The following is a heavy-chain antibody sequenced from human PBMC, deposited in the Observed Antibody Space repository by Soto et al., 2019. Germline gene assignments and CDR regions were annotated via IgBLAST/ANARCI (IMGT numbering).Heavy chain of an antibody. CDR2: ISVSGGST. CDR1: GFIFSSYA. Sequence: GSLRLSCAASGFIFSSYAMTWVRQAPGKGLEWVSIISVSGGSTYYADSVKGRFTISRDNSKNTLFLQINSLRAEDTAVYFCARVTVTFGKSTDYWGQGT. D-gene: IGHD4-17*01. CDR3: ARVTVTFGKSTDY. V-gene: IGHV3-23*01. J-gene: IGHJ4*02.